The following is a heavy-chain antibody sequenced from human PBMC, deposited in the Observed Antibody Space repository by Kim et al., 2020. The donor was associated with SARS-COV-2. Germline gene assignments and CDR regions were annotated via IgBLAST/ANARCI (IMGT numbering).Heavy chain of an antibody. CDR3: AGERGIAAAVGSEFDY. Sequence: SLKRRVTISVATSKNQFSLKLSSVTAADTAVYYCAGERGIAAAVGSEFDYWGQGTLVTVSS. V-gene: IGHV4-59*01. D-gene: IGHD6-13*01. J-gene: IGHJ4*02.